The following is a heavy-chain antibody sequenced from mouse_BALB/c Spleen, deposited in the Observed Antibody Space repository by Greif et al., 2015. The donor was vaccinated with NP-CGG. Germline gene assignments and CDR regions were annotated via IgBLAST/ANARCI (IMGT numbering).Heavy chain of an antibody. CDR2: IWSGGST. CDR3: ARNYYGSSYYAMDY. D-gene: IGHD1-1*01. J-gene: IGHJ4*01. Sequence: AQLQQSGPGLVQPSHSLSITCTVSGFSLTSYGVHWVRQSPGKGLEWLGVIWSGGSTDYNAAFISRLSISKDNSKSQVFFKMNSLQANDTAIYYCARNYYGSSYYAMDYWGQGTSVTVSS. CDR1: GFSLTSYG. V-gene: IGHV2-2*02.